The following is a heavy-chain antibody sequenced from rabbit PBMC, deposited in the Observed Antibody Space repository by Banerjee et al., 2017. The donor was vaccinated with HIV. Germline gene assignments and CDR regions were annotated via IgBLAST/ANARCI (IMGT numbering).Heavy chain of an antibody. CDR3: ARDLAGVTGWNFNL. D-gene: IGHD4-1*01. CDR1: RFSFSSSYY. CDR2: IYTGTSGST. Sequence: QEQLEESGGDPVKPEGSLTLTCTASRFSFSSSYYMCWVPQAPGKGLELIACIYTGTSGSTWYANWAKGRFTISKTSSTTVTLQMTSLTAADTATYFCARDLAGVTGWNFNLWGPGTLVTVS. V-gene: IGHV1S45*01. J-gene: IGHJ4*01.